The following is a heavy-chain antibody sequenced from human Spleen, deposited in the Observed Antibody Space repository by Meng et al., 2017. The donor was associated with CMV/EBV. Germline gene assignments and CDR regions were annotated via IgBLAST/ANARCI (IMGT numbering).Heavy chain of an antibody. V-gene: IGHV4-34*01. CDR1: GGSLSGYY. D-gene: IGHD2-2*01. J-gene: IGHJ4*02. CDR3: ARVDVLVPAAYYDY. Sequence: GVSGGSLSGYYWSWIRQPPGKGLEWIGEINHTGSTNYNPSLKSRVSISVDTSKNQFSLKMSSVTAADSAVYYCARVDVLVPAAYYDYWGQGTLVTVSS. CDR2: INHTGST.